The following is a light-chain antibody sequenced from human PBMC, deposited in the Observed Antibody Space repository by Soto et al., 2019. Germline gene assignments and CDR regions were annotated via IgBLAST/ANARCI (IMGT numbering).Light chain of an antibody. V-gene: IGLV2-14*01. Sequence: QSALTQPASVSGSPGQSITISCTGTSSDVGGYIYVSWYQQHPGKAPKLMIYDVTSRPSGVSYRFSGSKSGNTASLTISGLQAEDEADCYCSSYTTSSSYVFGTGTKVTVL. CDR1: SSDVGGYIY. J-gene: IGLJ1*01. CDR3: SSYTTSSSYV. CDR2: DVT.